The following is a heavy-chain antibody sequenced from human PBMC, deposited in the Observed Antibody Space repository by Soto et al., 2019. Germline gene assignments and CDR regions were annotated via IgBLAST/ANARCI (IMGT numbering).Heavy chain of an antibody. D-gene: IGHD3-3*01. V-gene: IGHV3-11*04. Sequence: GGSLRLSCAASGFTFSDYYMSWIRQAPGKGLEWVSYISSSGSTIYYADSVKGRFTISRDNAKNSLYLQMNSLRDDDTAVYYCAREDPWSANADDMDVWGQGTTVTAP. CDR1: GFTFSDYY. CDR3: AREDPWSANADDMDV. J-gene: IGHJ6*02. CDR2: ISSSGSTI.